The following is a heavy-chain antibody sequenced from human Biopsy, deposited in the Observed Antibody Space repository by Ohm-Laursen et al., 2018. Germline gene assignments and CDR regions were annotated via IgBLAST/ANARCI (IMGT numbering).Heavy chain of an antibody. Sequence: SLTLSCSASDFNAARNHMNWVRQAPGNGQGWVSMGHGSARTDYADSVKGRFTVSRDNSKDTVYLQVNALKVDYTAMYYCAGAGGLSFWGQGTLVTVSS. CDR1: DFNAARNH. CDR3: AGAGGLSF. D-gene: IGHD3-16*01. V-gene: IGHV3-66*01. J-gene: IGHJ4*02. CDR2: GHGSART.